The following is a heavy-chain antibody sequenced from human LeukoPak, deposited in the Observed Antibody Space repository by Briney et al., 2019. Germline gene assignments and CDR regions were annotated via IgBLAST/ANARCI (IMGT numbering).Heavy chain of an antibody. V-gene: IGHV3-7*03. CDR2: IKQDGSEK. J-gene: IGHJ4*02. CDR1: GFTFSSYW. D-gene: IGHD4-11*01. Sequence: GGSLRLSCAASGFTFSSYWMSWVCQAPGKGLEWVANIKQDGSEKYYVDSVKGRFTISRDNAKNSLYLQMSSLRAEDTAVYYCAKKYSNSWPAFDYWGQGTLVTVSS. CDR3: AKKYSNSWPAFDY.